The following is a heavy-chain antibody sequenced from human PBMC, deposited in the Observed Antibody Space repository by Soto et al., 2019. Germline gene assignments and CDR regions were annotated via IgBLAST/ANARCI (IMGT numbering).Heavy chain of an antibody. D-gene: IGHD3-10*01. V-gene: IGHV4-59*01. CDR2: IYYSGST. Sequence: PSETLSLTCIVSGGSISSDYWSWIRQPPGKGLEWIGHIYYSGSTNYNPSLKSRVTISVDTSKNQLSLRLTSVAAADTAVYYCARDPLLWFGELGEDYYYYGMDVWGQGTTVTVSS. CDR1: GGSISSDY. CDR3: ARDPLLWFGELGEDYYYYGMDV. J-gene: IGHJ6*02.